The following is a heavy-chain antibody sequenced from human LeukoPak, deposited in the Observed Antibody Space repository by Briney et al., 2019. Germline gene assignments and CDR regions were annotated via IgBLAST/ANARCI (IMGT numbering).Heavy chain of an antibody. Sequence: PGGSLRLSCAASGFTFSSYGMHWVRQAPGKGLEWVADIWYDGSNKYYADFVKGRFTISRDNSKNTLYVQMNSLRAEDTAVYYCPRDRVGYFDYWGQGTLVTVTS. J-gene: IGHJ4*02. CDR3: PRDRVGYFDY. V-gene: IGHV3-33*01. D-gene: IGHD1-26*01. CDR2: IWYDGSNK. CDR1: GFTFSSYG.